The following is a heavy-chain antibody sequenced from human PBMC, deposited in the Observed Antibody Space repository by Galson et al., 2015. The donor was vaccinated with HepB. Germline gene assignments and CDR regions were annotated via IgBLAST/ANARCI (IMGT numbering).Heavy chain of an antibody. V-gene: IGHV7-4-1*02. Sequence: SVKVSCKASGYTFTNYAMNWVRQAPGQGLEWMGWINTNTGNPTYAQGFTGRFVFSLDTSVSTAYLQITSLKAEDTAVYYCARGGIPAAMPVQGYYYYMDVWGKGTTVTVSS. J-gene: IGHJ6*03. CDR1: GYTFTNYA. CDR3: ARGGIPAAMPVQGYYYYMDV. D-gene: IGHD2-2*01. CDR2: INTNTGNP.